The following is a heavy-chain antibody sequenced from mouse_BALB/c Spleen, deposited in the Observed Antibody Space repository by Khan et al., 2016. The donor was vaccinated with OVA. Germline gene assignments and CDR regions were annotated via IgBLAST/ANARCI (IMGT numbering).Heavy chain of an antibody. CDR3: ARIYRSDFDY. CDR1: GYSFTGYF. V-gene: IGHV1-20*02. J-gene: IGHJ2*01. Sequence: VRLQQSGPELVKPGASVKISCKASGYSFTGYFMNWVMQSHGKSLEWIGRINPHIGETFYNQKFKGKATLTVDESSNTAHMELRSLASEDSAVYYCARIYRSDFDYWGQGTTLTVSS. CDR2: INPHIGET. D-gene: IGHD1-1*01.